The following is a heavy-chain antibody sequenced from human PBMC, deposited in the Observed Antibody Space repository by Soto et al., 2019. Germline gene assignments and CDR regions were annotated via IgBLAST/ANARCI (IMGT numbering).Heavy chain of an antibody. D-gene: IGHD1-1*01. CDR2: INHSGST. CDR3: ATANWSHHYFDP. CDR1: GGSFSGYY. Sequence: SETLSLTCAVYGGSFSGYYWTWLRQPPGKGLEWIGEINHSGSTNYNPSLKSRVTISVDTSKNQFSLKVTSVTAADTAVYYCATANWSHHYFDPWGQGTLVTVS. J-gene: IGHJ5*02. V-gene: IGHV4-34*01.